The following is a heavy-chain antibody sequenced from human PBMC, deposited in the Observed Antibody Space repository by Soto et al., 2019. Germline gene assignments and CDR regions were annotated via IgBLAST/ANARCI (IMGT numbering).Heavy chain of an antibody. V-gene: IGHV4-59*01. D-gene: IGHD5-12*01. CDR2: IYYSGST. CDR3: ARDPPLEMATMDGFDP. Sequence: SETLSLTCTVSGGSISSYYWSWIRQPPGKGLEWIGYIYYSGSTNYNPSLKSRVTISVDTSKNQFSLKLSSVTAADTAVYYCARDPPLEMATMDGFDPWGQGTLVTVSS. CDR1: GGSISSYY. J-gene: IGHJ5*02.